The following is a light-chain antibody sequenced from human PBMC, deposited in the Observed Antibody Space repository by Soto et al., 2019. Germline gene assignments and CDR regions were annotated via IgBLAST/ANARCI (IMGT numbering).Light chain of an antibody. Sequence: DLVMTQTPLSSPVTLGQPASISCRSSQSLVHSDGNTYLSWLQQRPGQPPRLLIYKTSKRLSGVPDRFGGSGAGTDFTLKISRVEVEDVGVYYCMQGTQFPWTFGQGTKVEIK. J-gene: IGKJ1*01. V-gene: IGKV2-24*01. CDR1: QSLVHSDGNTY. CDR2: KTS. CDR3: MQGTQFPWT.